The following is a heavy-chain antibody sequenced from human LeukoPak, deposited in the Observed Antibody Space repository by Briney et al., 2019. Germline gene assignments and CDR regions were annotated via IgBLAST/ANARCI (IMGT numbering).Heavy chain of an antibody. Sequence: GGSLRLSCEASGFNFSDYYMSWIRQAPGKGLEWLSYISTSSNTIYYADSVKGRCTISRDNLKNVLYLQMNSLKVEDTALYYCARGLFLSGYLDAFDIWGQGTVVTVSS. V-gene: IGHV3-11*01. CDR3: ARGLFLSGYLDAFDI. J-gene: IGHJ3*02. D-gene: IGHD3-22*01. CDR1: GFNFSDYY. CDR2: ISTSSNTI.